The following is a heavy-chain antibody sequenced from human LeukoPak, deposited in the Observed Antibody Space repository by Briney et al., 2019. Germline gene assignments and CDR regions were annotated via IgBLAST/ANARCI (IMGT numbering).Heavy chain of an antibody. CDR3: AKDRLTYYYYGMDV. CDR1: GFTFSSYT. J-gene: IGHJ6*02. Sequence: GGSLRLSCAASGFTFSSYTMNWVRQAPGKGLEWVACITTRSSYMYYADSVKGRFTISRDNAKNSLYLQMNSLRAEDTAVYYCAKDRLTYYYYGMDVWGQGTTVTVSS. V-gene: IGHV3-21*01. CDR2: ITTRSSYM. D-gene: IGHD2-15*01.